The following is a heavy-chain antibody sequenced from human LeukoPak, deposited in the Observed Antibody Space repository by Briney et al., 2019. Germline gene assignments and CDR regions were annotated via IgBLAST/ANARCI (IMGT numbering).Heavy chain of an antibody. CDR2: ISYDGSNK. J-gene: IGHJ3*02. Sequence: GGSLRLSCAASGSTFSSYAMHWVRQAPGKGLEWVAVISYDGSNKYYADSVKGRFTISRDNSKNTLYLQMNSLRAEDTAVYYCARSDRVVVVAATDAFDIWGQGTMVTVSS. CDR1: GSTFSSYA. CDR3: ARSDRVVVVAATDAFDI. D-gene: IGHD2-15*01. V-gene: IGHV3-30-3*01.